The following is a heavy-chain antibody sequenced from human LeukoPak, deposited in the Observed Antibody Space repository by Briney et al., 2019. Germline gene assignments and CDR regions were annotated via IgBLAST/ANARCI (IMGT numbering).Heavy chain of an antibody. Sequence: TGGSLRLTCAASGFTFSDYYMSWIRQAPGKGLEWVSYISSSSSYINYADSVKGRFTISRDNAKNSLYLQMNSLRAEDTAVYYCAKDWAWEGDYWGQGTLVTVSS. CDR1: GFTFSDYY. V-gene: IGHV3-11*06. CDR2: ISSSSSYI. D-gene: IGHD1-26*01. CDR3: AKDWAWEGDY. J-gene: IGHJ4*02.